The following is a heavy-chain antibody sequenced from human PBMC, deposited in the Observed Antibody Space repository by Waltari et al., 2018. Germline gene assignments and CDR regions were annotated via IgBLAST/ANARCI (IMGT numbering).Heavy chain of an antibody. CDR3: ARGPKRVVILYYFDY. V-gene: IGHV4-38-2*01. Sequence: QVQLQESGPGLVKPSETLSLTCAVSGYSISSGYYWGWIRQPPGKGLEWIGGIYHSGSTYYHPSLKSRVTISVDTSKNQFSLKLSSVTAADTAVYYCARGPKRVVILYYFDYWGQGTLVTVSS. D-gene: IGHD3-3*01. J-gene: IGHJ4*02. CDR1: GYSISSGYY. CDR2: IYHSGST.